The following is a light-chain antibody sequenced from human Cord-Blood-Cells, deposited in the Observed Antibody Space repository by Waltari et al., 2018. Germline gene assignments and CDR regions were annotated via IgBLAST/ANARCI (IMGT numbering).Light chain of an antibody. J-gene: IGKJ5*01. CDR1: QSVTSY. CDR2: DAS. V-gene: IGKV3-11*01. Sequence: EIGLPQPPAPLSLSPGERPPPSCRASQSVTSYLAWYQQKPGQAPRLLIYDASNRATGIPARFSGSGSGTDFTLTISSLEPEDFAVYYCQQRSNWPSITFGQGTRLEIK. CDR3: QQRSNWPSIT.